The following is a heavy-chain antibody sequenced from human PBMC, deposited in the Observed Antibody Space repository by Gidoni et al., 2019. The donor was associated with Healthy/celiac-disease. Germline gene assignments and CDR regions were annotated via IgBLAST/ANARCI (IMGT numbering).Heavy chain of an antibody. D-gene: IGHD6-6*01. CDR2: IYSGGST. J-gene: IGHJ4*02. Sequence: EVQLVESGGGLIQPRGSLRLSCAASGFTVSSNYLSWVRQAPGKGLEWVSVIYSGGSTYYADSVKGRFTISRDNSKNTLYLQMNSLRAEDTAVYYCARAGARRPFDYWGQGTLVTVSS. CDR3: ARAGARRPFDY. CDR1: GFTVSSNY. V-gene: IGHV3-53*01.